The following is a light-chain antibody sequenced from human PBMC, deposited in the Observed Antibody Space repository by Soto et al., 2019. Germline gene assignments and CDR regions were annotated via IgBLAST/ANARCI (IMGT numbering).Light chain of an antibody. CDR3: QQYKSWPPIT. V-gene: IGKV3-15*01. Sequence: ELVMTQSPATLSVSPGDSATLSCRASQSVSSKLAWYQQKPGQAPRLLLYGASTRATGVPPRFSGGGSGTEFTLTISSLQSEDSAIYYCQQYKSWPPITFGQGTRLEIK. CDR1: QSVSSK. J-gene: IGKJ5*01. CDR2: GAS.